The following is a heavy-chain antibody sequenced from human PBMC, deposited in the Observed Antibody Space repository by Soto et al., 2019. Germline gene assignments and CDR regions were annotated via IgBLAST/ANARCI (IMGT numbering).Heavy chain of an antibody. CDR1: GYTFTNYG. D-gene: IGHD3-16*01. V-gene: IGHV1-18*01. CDR3: ARETIPQMYYYVPDV. CDR2: ISAYNGKI. Sequence: QVRLVQSGAEVREPGASVKVSCKASGYTFTNYGISWVRQAPGQGLEWIGWISAYNGKIDYGQKVQGRITMTTDTSTNTAFMELRSLRSDDTAVYYCARETIPQMYYYVPDVWGQGTTVIVSS. J-gene: IGHJ6*02.